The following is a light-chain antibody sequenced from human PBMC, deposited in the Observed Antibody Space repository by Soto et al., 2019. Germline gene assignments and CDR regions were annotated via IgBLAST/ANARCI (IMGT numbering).Light chain of an antibody. Sequence: QSVLTQPASVSGSPGQSITISCTGSNSDVGAYNYVSWYQQHPGKAPKFIMYEVSNRPSGVSNRFSGSKSGNTASLTISGLQAEDEADYYCASHGNSRVFGGGTQLTVL. CDR3: ASHGNSRV. V-gene: IGLV2-14*01. CDR1: NSDVGAYNY. CDR2: EVS. J-gene: IGLJ2*01.